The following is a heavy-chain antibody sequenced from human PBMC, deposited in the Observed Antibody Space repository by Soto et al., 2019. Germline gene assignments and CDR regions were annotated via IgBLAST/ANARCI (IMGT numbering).Heavy chain of an antibody. CDR1: GDSISNSDYY. CDR2: IDYSGST. Sequence: TSETLSLTCTVSGDSISNSDYYWNWIRQSPGKGLEWIASIDYSGSTYYNPSLKSRVVISADTSKNLFSLKLRSVTAADTALYFCARDGTYYYGFDVWGQATTVTVS. J-gene: IGHJ6*02. CDR3: ARDGTYYYGFDV. V-gene: IGHV4-30-4*01.